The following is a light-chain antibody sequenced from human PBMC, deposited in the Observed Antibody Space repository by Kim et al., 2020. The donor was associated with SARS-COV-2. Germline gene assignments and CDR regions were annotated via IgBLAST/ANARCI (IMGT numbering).Light chain of an antibody. Sequence: QSVLTQTPSASATLGQKVTISCSGRTSNIGSHYVYWYQQVSATAPKLLIYGNDQRPSGVPDRISGSKSVNSASLAISGLRSEDEGDYYCSTWDDSLGGPVFGGGTKLTVL. CDR1: TSNIGSHY. CDR3: STWDDSLGGPV. V-gene: IGLV1-47*01. J-gene: IGLJ3*02. CDR2: GND.